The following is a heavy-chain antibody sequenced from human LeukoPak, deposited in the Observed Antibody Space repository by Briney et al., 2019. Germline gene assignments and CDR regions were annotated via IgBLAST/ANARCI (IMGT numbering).Heavy chain of an antibody. CDR3: AGSNMVRGVLLGMGVI. J-gene: IGHJ3*02. CDR2: ISGDGGST. Sequence: GGSLRLSCAASSLTLEDYAMHWVRQAPGKGLEWVSLISGDGGSTYYADSVKGRFTISRDNSKNSLYLQMNSLRTEDTALYYCAGSNMVRGVLLGMGVIRGQGTMVTVSS. CDR1: SLTLEDYA. V-gene: IGHV3-43*02. D-gene: IGHD3-10*01.